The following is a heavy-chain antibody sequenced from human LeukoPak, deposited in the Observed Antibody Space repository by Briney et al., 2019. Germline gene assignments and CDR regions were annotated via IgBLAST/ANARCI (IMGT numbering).Heavy chain of an antibody. J-gene: IGHJ3*01. D-gene: IGHD6-13*01. V-gene: IGHV3-23*01. CDR2: FSATDGSA. CDR3: AKAKIAAAGTGAFDV. Sequence: GGSLRLSCAASGFTFSSYAMTWVRQAPGKGLEWVSAFSATDGSAQYAESVEGRFTISRDNSKNTLFLQMNSLGAEDTAVYYCAKAKIAAAGTGAFDVWGQGTLVTVSS. CDR1: GFTFSSYA.